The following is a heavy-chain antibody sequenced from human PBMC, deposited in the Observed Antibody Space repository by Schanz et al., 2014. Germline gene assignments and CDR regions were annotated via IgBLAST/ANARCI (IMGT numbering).Heavy chain of an antibody. J-gene: IGHJ4*02. Sequence: QVQLVQSGAEVKKPGASVKVSCKASGYTFTSYSMHWVRQAPGQGLEWMGMINPYTGNTNYAQTLQGRITLTTDTATSTAYMELRSLRSEDTAVYYCARGYGDSPTDFWGQGTLVTVSS. D-gene: IGHD4-17*01. CDR1: GYTFTSYS. V-gene: IGHV1-18*04. CDR3: ARGYGDSPTDF. CDR2: INPYTGNT.